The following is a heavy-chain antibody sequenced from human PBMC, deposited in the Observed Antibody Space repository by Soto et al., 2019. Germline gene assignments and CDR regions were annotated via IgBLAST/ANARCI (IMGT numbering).Heavy chain of an antibody. D-gene: IGHD3-16*02. Sequence: QVQLVESGGGVVQPGRSLRLSCAASGLTFSRLGMHWVRQAPGKGLEWVALIWYDGNSKYYADSVKGRFTISRDNSKNTLYLQMNSLRAEDTAVYYCANLGITGGAIPGALDYWGQGTLVTVSS. CDR1: GLTFSRLG. CDR2: IWYDGNSK. J-gene: IGHJ4*02. V-gene: IGHV3-33*06. CDR3: ANLGITGGAIPGALDY.